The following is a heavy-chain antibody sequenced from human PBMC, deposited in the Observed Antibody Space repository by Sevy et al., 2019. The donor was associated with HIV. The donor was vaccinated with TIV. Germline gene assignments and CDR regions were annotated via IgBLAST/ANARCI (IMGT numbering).Heavy chain of an antibody. D-gene: IGHD3-22*01. CDR2: IRTYNRET. CDR1: GYTFIKHP. J-gene: IGHJ4*02. Sequence: VAVKVSCKTSGYTFIKHPLSWVRQAPGQGLERMGCIRTYNRETKYAQKFQGRATMTTDTSTSTAYMELRSLRSDDTAVYYCARDADGSGRYYLDYFDSWGQGTLVIVSS. CDR3: ARDADGSGRYYLDYFDS. V-gene: IGHV1-18*01.